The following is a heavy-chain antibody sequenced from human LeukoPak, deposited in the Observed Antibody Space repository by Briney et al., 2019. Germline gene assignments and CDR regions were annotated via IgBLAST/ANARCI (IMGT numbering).Heavy chain of an antibody. CDR1: GFTFSGHW. V-gene: IGHV3-7*01. Sequence: GESLKISCAASGFTFSGHWMSWVRQAPGKGLEWVANINQGGSDKYYVDSVKGRFTISRDNANNLLYLQMNSLRGEDTAVYYCTRDRSRAEDDWGQGTLVTVFS. J-gene: IGHJ4*02. D-gene: IGHD1-14*01. CDR3: TRDRSRAEDD. CDR2: INQGGSDK.